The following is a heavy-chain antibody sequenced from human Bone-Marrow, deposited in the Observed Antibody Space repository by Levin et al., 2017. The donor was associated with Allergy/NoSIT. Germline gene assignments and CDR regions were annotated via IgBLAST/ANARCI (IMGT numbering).Heavy chain of an antibody. D-gene: IGHD2-15*01. CDR1: GGPINAGHYY. J-gene: IGHJ4*02. CDR3: ARDDDSAETFDY. Sequence: SETLSLTCTVSGGPINAGHYYWTWIRQPAGKGLEWIGRISTSGRGDYNPSLKSRVTMSLDTSKNQFSLKLTSVTAADTAVYFCARDDDSAETFDYWGQGTLVTVSS. V-gene: IGHV4-61*02. CDR2: ISTSGRG.